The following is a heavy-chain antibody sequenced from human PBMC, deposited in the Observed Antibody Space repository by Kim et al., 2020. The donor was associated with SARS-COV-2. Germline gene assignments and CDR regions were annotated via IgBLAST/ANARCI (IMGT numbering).Heavy chain of an antibody. J-gene: IGHJ4*02. CDR2: GST. CDR3: ARGWVVAAII. V-gene: IGHV4-4*02. D-gene: IGHD2-15*01. Sequence: GSTSYNPSLKRRVSRSVDKSKNQFSLKLSSVTAADTAVYYCARGWVVAAIIRGQGTLVTVSS.